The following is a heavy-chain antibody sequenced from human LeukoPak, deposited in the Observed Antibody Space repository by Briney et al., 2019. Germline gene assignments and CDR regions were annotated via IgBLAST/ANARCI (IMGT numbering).Heavy chain of an antibody. J-gene: IGHJ6*02. Sequence: SQTLSLTCAISGDSVSSNSAAWNWIRQSPSRGLEWLGRTYYRSKWYNDYAVSVKSRITINPDTSKNQFSLQLNSVTPEDTAVYYCARDSFAGMIDMYDALEGMDVWGQGTTVTVSS. V-gene: IGHV6-1*01. D-gene: IGHD2-8*01. CDR3: ARDSFAGMIDMYDALEGMDV. CDR1: GDSVSSNSAA. CDR2: TYYRSKWYN.